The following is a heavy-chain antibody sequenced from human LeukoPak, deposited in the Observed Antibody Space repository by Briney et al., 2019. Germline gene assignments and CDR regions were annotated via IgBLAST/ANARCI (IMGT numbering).Heavy chain of an antibody. CDR2: FDRKNGDT. D-gene: IGHD2-2*01. CDR3: ATGVFCATTTCPGYQHYYYFMDV. V-gene: IGHV1-24*01. CDR1: GFTLADIS. Sequence: GASVKVSCKVSGFTLADISMHWGRQAPGKGLEWVGGFDRKNGDTIYAQRFRGRVTLTEDRSTGTAYMDLSSLSADDTAVHYCATGVFCATTTCPGYQHYYYFMDVWGKGTTVTVSS. J-gene: IGHJ6*03.